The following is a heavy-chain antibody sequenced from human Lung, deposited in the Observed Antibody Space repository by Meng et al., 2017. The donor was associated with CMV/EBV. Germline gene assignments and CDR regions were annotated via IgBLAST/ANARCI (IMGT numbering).Heavy chain of an antibody. CDR3: AKDISFHGVALPGN. CDR2: LSWDGGTT. Sequence: ESXKISXAASGFTFADYTMHWVRQVPGQGLQWVSLLSWDGGTTFYADSVKGRFTISTDISENSLYLQMNSLRSDDTALYFCAKDISFHGVALPGNWGQGTLVTVSS. CDR1: GFTFADYT. V-gene: IGHV3-43*01. J-gene: IGHJ4*02. D-gene: IGHD1-26*01.